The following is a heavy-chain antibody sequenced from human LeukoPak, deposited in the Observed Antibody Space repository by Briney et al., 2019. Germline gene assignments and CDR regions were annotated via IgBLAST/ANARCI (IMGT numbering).Heavy chain of an antibody. CDR3: ARDLHQSTFGDYPRGHFDP. V-gene: IGHV3-21*01. Sequence: GGSLRLSCAPSGFTFSSYSMNWVRQGPGEGLEWVSSIIIGSGYIYYADSVKGRFTISRDTAKNSLYLQMNSLRAEDTAVYYCARDLHQSTFGDYPRGHFDPWGRETLVTVSS. CDR2: IIIGSGYI. CDR1: GFTFSSYS. J-gene: IGHJ5*02. D-gene: IGHD4-17*01.